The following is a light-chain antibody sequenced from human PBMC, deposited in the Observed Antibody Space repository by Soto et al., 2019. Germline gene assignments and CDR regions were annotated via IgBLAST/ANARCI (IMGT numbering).Light chain of an antibody. CDR3: MQSTQLPPT. V-gene: IGKV2D-29*02. Sequence: DFVMTQPPLSLSVAPGQPSSISCKSSQSLLHITGETFLFWYLQKPGQSPQLLIYEVSTRVSGVPDRFSGSGSGTDFTLEISRVETDDVGIYYCMQSTQLPPTFGQGTRLEIK. CDR2: EVS. J-gene: IGKJ5*01. CDR1: QSLLHITGETF.